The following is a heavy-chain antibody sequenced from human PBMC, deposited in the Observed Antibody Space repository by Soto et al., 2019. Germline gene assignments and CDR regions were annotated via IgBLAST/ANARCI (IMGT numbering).Heavy chain of an antibody. Sequence: QVQLVESGGGVVQPGRSLRLSCAASGFILSTYAMYWVRQAPGKGLEWVAVISYDGNNKYYADSVKGRFTISRDNSKNTLYLQMNSLRAEDMAVYYCARAGCDGGSCYTLVGLRYGMDVWGQGTTVTVSS. D-gene: IGHD2-15*01. CDR3: ARAGCDGGSCYTLVGLRYGMDV. V-gene: IGHV3-30-3*01. J-gene: IGHJ6*02. CDR1: GFILSTYA. CDR2: ISYDGNNK.